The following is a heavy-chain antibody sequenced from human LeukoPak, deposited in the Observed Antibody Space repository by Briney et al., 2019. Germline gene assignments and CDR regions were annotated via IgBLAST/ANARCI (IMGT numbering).Heavy chain of an antibody. CDR3: AGRRNYYGSGSHFDY. J-gene: IGHJ4*02. Sequence: GASVKVSCKASGGTFSSYAISWVRQAPGQGLEWMGGIIPIFGTANYAQKFQGRVTITADKSTSTAYMELSSLRSEDTAVCYCAGRRNYYGSGSHFDYWGQGTLVTVSS. CDR2: IIPIFGTA. D-gene: IGHD3-10*01. V-gene: IGHV1-69*06. CDR1: GGTFSSYA.